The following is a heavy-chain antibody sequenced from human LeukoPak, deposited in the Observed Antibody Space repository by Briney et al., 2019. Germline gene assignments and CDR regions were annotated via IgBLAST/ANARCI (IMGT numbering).Heavy chain of an antibody. CDR2: LTASGGGT. D-gene: IGHD5-12*01. CDR1: GYTFTKYA. Sequence: GGSLRLSCVASGYTFTKYAMNWVRQAPGKGLEWVSSLTASGGGTYYADSVKGRFAISRDISKSTLFLQMNSLKTEDTAVYYCAGAYSGYVEAFDMWGQGTMVTVSS. CDR3: AGAYSGYVEAFDM. J-gene: IGHJ3*02. V-gene: IGHV3-23*01.